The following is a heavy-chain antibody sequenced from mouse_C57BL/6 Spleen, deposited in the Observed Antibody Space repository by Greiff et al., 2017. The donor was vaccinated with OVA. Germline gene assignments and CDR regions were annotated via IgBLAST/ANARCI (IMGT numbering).Heavy chain of an antibody. CDR2: IYPGSGST. V-gene: IGHV1-55*01. D-gene: IGHD1-1*01. J-gene: IGHJ1*03. Sequence: QVQLQQSGAELVKPGASVKMSCKASGYTFTSYWITWVKQRPGQGLEWIGDIYPGSGSTNYNEKFKSKATLTVDTSSSTAYMQLSSLTSEDSAVYYCARGPDYYGSSSHWYFDVWGTGTTVTVSS. CDR3: ARGPDYYGSSSHWYFDV. CDR1: GYTFTSYW.